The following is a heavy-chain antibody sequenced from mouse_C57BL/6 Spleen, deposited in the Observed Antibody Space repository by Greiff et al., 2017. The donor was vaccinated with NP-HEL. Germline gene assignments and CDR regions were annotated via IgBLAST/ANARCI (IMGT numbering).Heavy chain of an antibody. CDR2: INPSTGGT. V-gene: IGHV1-43*01. CDR1: GYSFTGYY. CDR3: ARSVRSTSARGGYFDV. Sequence: EVQLQQSGPELVKPGASVKISCTASGYSFTGYYMHWVKQSSEKSLEWIGEINPSTGGTSSNQKFKGKATLTVDKSSSTAYMQLKSLTSEDAAVYYCARSVRSTSARGGYFDVWGTGTTVTVSS. J-gene: IGHJ1*03. D-gene: IGHD3-1*01.